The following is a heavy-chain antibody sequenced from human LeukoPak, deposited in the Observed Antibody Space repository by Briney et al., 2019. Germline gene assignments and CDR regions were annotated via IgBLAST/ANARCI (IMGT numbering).Heavy chain of an antibody. V-gene: IGHV4-39*02. CDR2: IYYSGST. CDR1: GGSISSSSYY. D-gene: IGHD3-10*01. Sequence: SETLSLTCTVSGGSISSSSYYWGWIRQPPGKGLEWIGSIYYSGSTYYNPSLKSRVTISVDTSKNQFSLKLSSVTAADTAVYYCAGEGWYYGSGSYYYYYYMDVWGKGTTVTVSS. J-gene: IGHJ6*03. CDR3: AGEGWYYGSGSYYYYYYMDV.